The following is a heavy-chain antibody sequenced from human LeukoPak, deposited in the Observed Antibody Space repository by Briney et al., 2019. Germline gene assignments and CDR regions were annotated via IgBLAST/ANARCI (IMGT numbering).Heavy chain of an antibody. J-gene: IGHJ6*03. CDR1: GFTFSSYS. CDR3: ARIPLGDYYYMDV. Sequence: GGSLRLSCAASGFTFSSYSMNWVRQAPGKGLEWVSSISISSRYIYYSDSVKGRFTISKDNAKNSLYLQMNRLRAEDTAVYYCARIPLGDYYYMDVWGKGTTVTVSS. CDR2: ISISSRYI. V-gene: IGHV3-21*01. D-gene: IGHD3-10*01.